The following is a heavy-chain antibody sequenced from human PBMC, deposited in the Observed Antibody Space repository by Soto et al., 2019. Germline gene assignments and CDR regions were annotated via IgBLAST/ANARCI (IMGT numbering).Heavy chain of an antibody. CDR2: IRSRDSDYAT. J-gene: IGHJ4*02. CDR3: TTYGNSSKGFDY. V-gene: IGHV3-73*01. CDR1: GFTFSGSV. D-gene: IGHD6-6*01. Sequence: EVQLVESGGGLVHPGGSLKLSCAVSGFTFSGSVMHWVRQAPGKGLEWLGRIRSRDSDYATSYAESVKGRVTISRDDSKNTADLQVTSLKIEDTALYYCTTYGNSSKGFDYWCQGTLVTVSS.